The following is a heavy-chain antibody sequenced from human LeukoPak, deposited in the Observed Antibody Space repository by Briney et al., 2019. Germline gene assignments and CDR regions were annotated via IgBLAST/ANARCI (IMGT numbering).Heavy chain of an antibody. CDR1: GFAFNNYA. CDR3: AKDSGSYGDFPRWDF. Sequence: PGGSLRLSCTVSGFAFNNYAMSWVRQAPGKGLEWVSAISDNGGSTYYEASLEGRFTVSRDNSKNTLYLQMSNLRAEDAAVYYCAKDSGSYGDFPRWDFWGQGTLVTVSS. V-gene: IGHV3-23*01. J-gene: IGHJ4*02. D-gene: IGHD4-17*01. CDR2: ISDNGGST.